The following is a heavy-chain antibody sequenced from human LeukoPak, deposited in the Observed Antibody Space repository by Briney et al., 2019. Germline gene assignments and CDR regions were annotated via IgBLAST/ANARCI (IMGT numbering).Heavy chain of an antibody. D-gene: IGHD2-2*01. CDR1: GASFSNSNW. V-gene: IGHV4-4*02. J-gene: IGHJ4*02. CDR3: LRIYCRNTACHYFDY. Sequence: SGTLSLTCAVSGASFSNSNWWRWARQPPGKGLEWIGEIYHAGTTNYNPSLQSRVTISVDTSRNQFSLKVTSVTAADTAVYYCLRIYCRNTACHYFDYWGQGTLVTVSS. CDR2: IYHAGTT.